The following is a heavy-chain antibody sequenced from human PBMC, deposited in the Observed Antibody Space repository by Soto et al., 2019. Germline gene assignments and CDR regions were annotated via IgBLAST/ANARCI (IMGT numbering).Heavy chain of an antibody. CDR2: ISAYNGNT. V-gene: IGHV1-18*04. D-gene: IGHD5-18*01. CDR1: GYTFTSYG. CDR3: ARETFSGYIYGSPRGTMDV. J-gene: IGHJ6*02. Sequence: QVQLVQSGAEVKKPGASVKVSCKASGYTFTSYGISWVRQAPGQGLEWMGWISAYNGNTNHAQKLQGRVIMTTDTSTSTDYMELRSLRSDDTAVYYCARETFSGYIYGSPRGTMDVWCQGTTVTVSS.